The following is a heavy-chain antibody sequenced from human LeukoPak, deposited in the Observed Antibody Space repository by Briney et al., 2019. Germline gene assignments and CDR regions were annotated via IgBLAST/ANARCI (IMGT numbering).Heavy chain of an antibody. CDR3: ARGGPGYCTGGSCSGFDY. CDR2: ISASSGIT. J-gene: IGHJ4*02. V-gene: IGHV1-18*01. D-gene: IGHD2-8*02. CDR1: GYTFANYG. Sequence: ASVKVSCKASGYTFANYGITWVRQAPGQGLEWVGWISASSGITNYAQRFQGGVTLTTDTSTTTAYMELRSPTSDDTAVYYCARGGPGYCTGGSCSGFDYWGREPRSPSP.